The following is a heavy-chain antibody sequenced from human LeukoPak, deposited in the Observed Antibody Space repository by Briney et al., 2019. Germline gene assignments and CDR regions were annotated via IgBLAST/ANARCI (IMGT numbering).Heavy chain of an antibody. Sequence: PGGSLRLSCAASGFTFSSYGMNWVRQAPGKGLEWVSSISSSSSYIYYADSVKGRFTISRDNAKNSLYLQMNSLRAEDTAVYYCARKEWSYDAFDIWGQGTVVTVSS. CDR3: ARKEWSYDAFDI. CDR2: ISSSSSYI. V-gene: IGHV3-21*01. CDR1: GFTFSSYG. D-gene: IGHD3-3*01. J-gene: IGHJ3*02.